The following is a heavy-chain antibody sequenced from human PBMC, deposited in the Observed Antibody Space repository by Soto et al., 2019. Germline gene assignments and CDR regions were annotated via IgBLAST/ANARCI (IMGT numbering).Heavy chain of an antibody. Sequence: PGGSLRLSCAVSGFTFRSSPISWVRRAPGKGLEWVSGINGGDDSKHYAESVRGRFTITRDNSKNTLLLQMNSLRAEDTAIYYCAKDSHGGIFPPPHAHWVQGTLVTVSP. D-gene: IGHD3-16*01. V-gene: IGHV3-23*01. CDR1: GFTFRSSP. J-gene: IGHJ4*02. CDR3: AKDSHGGIFPPPHAH. CDR2: INGGDDSK.